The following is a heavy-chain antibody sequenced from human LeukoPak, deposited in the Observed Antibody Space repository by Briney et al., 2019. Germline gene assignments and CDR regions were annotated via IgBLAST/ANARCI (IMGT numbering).Heavy chain of an antibody. CDR2: IYYSGST. J-gene: IGHJ4*02. CDR3: ARHIDYYDSSGYYF. Sequence: SETLSLTCTVSGGSISSSSYYWGWIRQPPGKGLEWIGSIYYSGSTYYDPSLKSRVTISVDTSKNQFSLKLSSVTAADTAVYYCARHIDYYDSSGYYFWGQGTLVTVSS. CDR1: GGSISSSSYY. D-gene: IGHD3-22*01. V-gene: IGHV4-39*01.